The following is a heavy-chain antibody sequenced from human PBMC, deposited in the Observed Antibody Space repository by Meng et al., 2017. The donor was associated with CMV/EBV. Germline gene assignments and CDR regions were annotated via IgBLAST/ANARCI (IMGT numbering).Heavy chain of an antibody. CDR2: ISSSSSYI. D-gene: IGHD2-2*01. CDR3: ARDGQLLST. CDR1: GFTFSSYS. Sequence: ETLSLTCAASGFTFSSYSMNWVRQAPGKGLEWVSSISSSSSYIYYADSVKGRFTISRDNAKNSLYLQMNSLRAEDTAVYYCARDGQLLSTWGQGTLVTVSS. J-gene: IGHJ5*02. V-gene: IGHV3-21*01.